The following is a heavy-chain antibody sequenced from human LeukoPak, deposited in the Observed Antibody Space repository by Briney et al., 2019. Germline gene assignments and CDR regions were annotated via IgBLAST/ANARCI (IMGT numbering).Heavy chain of an antibody. Sequence: SETLSLTCTVSGGTISNYYWSWLRQPPGKGLEWIAYIDYSGSTNYNPSLKSRVTISVDASKNQFSLNLRSVTPADTAVYYCARDRRRDLLHAFDIWGQGTMVTVSS. D-gene: IGHD1-26*01. CDR2: IDYSGST. CDR1: GGTISNYY. V-gene: IGHV4-59*01. CDR3: ARDRRRDLLHAFDI. J-gene: IGHJ3*02.